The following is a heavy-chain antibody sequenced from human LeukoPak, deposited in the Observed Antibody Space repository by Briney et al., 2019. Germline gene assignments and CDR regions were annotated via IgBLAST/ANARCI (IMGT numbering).Heavy chain of an antibody. CDR3: AKDYYDSSGYYPLDYYFDY. Sequence: GGSLRLSCAASGFTFSSYGMHWVRQAPGKGLEWVAVIWYDGSNKYYADSVKGRFTISRDNSKNTLYLQMNGLRAEDTAVYYCAKDYYDSSGYYPLDYYFDYWGQGTLVTVSS. D-gene: IGHD3-22*01. V-gene: IGHV3-33*06. CDR1: GFTFSSYG. CDR2: IWYDGSNK. J-gene: IGHJ4*02.